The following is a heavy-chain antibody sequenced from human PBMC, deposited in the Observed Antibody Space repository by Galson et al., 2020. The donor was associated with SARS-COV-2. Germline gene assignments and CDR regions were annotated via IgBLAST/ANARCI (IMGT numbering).Heavy chain of an antibody. CDR1: GFTFSSYS. CDR2: ISSSSSTI. CDR3: ARDWYYYGSGNPVDY. Sequence: GESLKISCAASGFTFSSYSMNWVRQAPGKGLEWVSYISSSSSTIYYADSVKGRFTISRDNAKNSLYQQMNSLRDEDTAVYYCARDWYYYGSGNPVDYWGQGTLVTVSS. V-gene: IGHV3-48*02. D-gene: IGHD3-10*01. J-gene: IGHJ4*02.